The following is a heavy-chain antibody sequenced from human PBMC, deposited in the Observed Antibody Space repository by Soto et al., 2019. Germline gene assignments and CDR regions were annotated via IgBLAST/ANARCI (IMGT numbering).Heavy chain of an antibody. V-gene: IGHV3-9*01. CDR3: AKAPLGGAVAVPFFDQ. CDR1: GFDFGEYA. CDR2: ITGNSGNI. D-gene: IGHD6-19*01. J-gene: IGHJ4*02. Sequence: EVQLVESGGGLVQPGRSLRLSCTASGFDFGEYAMHWVRQAPGNGLEWVSGITGNSGNIGYAESVKGRFTISRDNANNSLFLQMNSLRPEDTAVYYCAKAPLGGAVAVPFFDQRGQGAQVTVSS.